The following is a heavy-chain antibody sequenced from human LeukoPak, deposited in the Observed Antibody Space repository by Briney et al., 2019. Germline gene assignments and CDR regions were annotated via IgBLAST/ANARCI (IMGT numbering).Heavy chain of an antibody. CDR1: GGSISSYY. CDR2: IYYSGST. V-gene: IGHV4-59*08. CDR3: ARHDSSGYYRFDY. J-gene: IGHJ4*02. D-gene: IGHD3-22*01. Sequence: SETLSFTCTVSGGSISSYYWSWVRQPPGKGLEWIGYIYYSGSTNYNPSLKSRVTISVDTSKNQFSLKLSSVTAADTAVYYCARHDSSGYYRFDYWGQGTLVTVSS.